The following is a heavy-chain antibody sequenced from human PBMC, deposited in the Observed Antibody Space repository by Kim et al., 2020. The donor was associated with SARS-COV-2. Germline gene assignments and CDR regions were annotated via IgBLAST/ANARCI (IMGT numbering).Heavy chain of an antibody. V-gene: IGHV4-39*01. CDR1: VGSISTSSYY. D-gene: IGHD3-10*01. J-gene: IGHJ5*01. CDR2: IYYSGST. CDR3: ARLGYYGSGSFPWFDS. Sequence: SETLSLTCTVSVGSISTSSYYWGWIRQPPGKGLEYIGRIYYSGSTHYNPSLKSRVTIFVDTSKNEFFLRMTSPTAADTAVYYCARLGYYGSGSFPWFDSWVQGTLVTVSS.